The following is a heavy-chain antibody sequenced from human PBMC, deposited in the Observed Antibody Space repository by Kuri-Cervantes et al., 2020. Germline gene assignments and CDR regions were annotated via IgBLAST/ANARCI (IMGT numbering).Heavy chain of an antibody. J-gene: IGHJ6*02. CDR2: IYSGGST. CDR1: GFTVSSNY. D-gene: IGHD2-2*01. CDR3: ARVGFEVPAAMGDHYYYGMDV. Sequence: GESLKISCAASGFTVSSNYMSWVRQAPGKGLEWVSVIYSGGSTYYADSVKGRFTISRDNSKNTLYLQMNSLRAEDTAVYYCARVGFEVPAAMGDHYYYGMDVWGQGTTVTVSS. V-gene: IGHV3-53*05.